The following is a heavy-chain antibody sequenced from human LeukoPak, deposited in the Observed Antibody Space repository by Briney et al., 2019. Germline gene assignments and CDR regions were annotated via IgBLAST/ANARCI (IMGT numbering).Heavy chain of an antibody. J-gene: IGHJ4*02. CDR1: GDSISSSSYY. Sequence: PSETLSLTCTVSGDSISSSSYYWGWIRQPPGKGLEWIGEINHSGSTNYNPSLKSRVTISVDTSKNQFSLKLSSVTAADTAVYYCSNSWMATIRWGQGTLVTVSS. V-gene: IGHV4-39*07. D-gene: IGHD5-24*01. CDR3: SNSWMATIR. CDR2: INHSGST.